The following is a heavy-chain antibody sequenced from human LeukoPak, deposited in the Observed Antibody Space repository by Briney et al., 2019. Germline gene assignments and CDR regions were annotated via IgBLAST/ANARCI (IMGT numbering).Heavy chain of an antibody. Sequence: GGSLRLSCVASGFTFSSYNMNWVRQAPGRGLEWVSYISSSSGTIYYADSVKGRFTISRDNSKNTLYLQMNSLRAEDTAVYYCAKVGSGYLYYYYMDVWGKGTTVTISS. CDR2: ISSSSGTI. CDR1: GFTFSSYN. D-gene: IGHD3-22*01. J-gene: IGHJ6*03. CDR3: AKVGSGYLYYYYMDV. V-gene: IGHV3-48*01.